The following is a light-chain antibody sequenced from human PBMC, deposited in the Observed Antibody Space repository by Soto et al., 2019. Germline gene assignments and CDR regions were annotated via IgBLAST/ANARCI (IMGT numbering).Light chain of an antibody. Sequence: QSALTQPRSVSGSPGQSVTISCTGTSSDVGGYNYVSWYQQHPGKAPKLLIYDVSKRPSGVPDRFSGSKSGNTASLTISGLQAEDEADYYCCSYAGNYILVFGGETKLTVL. CDR3: CSYAGNYILV. CDR2: DVS. CDR1: SSDVGGYNY. J-gene: IGLJ2*01. V-gene: IGLV2-11*01.